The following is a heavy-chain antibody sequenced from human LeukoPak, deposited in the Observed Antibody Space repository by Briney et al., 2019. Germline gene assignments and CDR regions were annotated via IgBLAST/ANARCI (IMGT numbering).Heavy chain of an antibody. CDR1: GGYLNSGDYY. CDR3: ARGPPTAVIPSGLFDY. Sequence: PSETLSLTCTVSGGYLNSGDYYWSWIRQHPGKALEWIGYIYYIGSTYYNPSLKSRVTMSVDTSKTQFSLNLNSVTAADTAVYYCARGPPTAVIPSGLFDYWGQGTLVTVSS. CDR2: IYYIGST. V-gene: IGHV4-31*03. J-gene: IGHJ4*02. D-gene: IGHD4-23*01.